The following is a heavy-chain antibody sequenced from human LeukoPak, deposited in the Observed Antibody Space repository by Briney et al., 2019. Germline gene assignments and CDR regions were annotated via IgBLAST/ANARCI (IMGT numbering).Heavy chain of an antibody. CDR3: ARVSSSSTNYFDS. Sequence: GGSLRLSCAASGFAFSDYYMTWIRQAPGKGLEWVSYISSGSTYTNYGDAVKGRFIISRDNAKNSLYLQVSSLRAEDTAVYYCARVSSSSTNYFDSWGQGTLVTVSS. V-gene: IGHV3-11*06. D-gene: IGHD6-19*01. CDR1: GFAFSDYY. J-gene: IGHJ4*02. CDR2: ISSGSTYT.